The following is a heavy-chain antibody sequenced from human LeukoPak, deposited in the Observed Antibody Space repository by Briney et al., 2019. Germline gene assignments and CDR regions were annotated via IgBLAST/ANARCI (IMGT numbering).Heavy chain of an antibody. Sequence: GGSLRLSCAASGFTFSSYGMNWVRQAPGKGLEWVAVISYDGSNTYYAESVKGRFTISRDNFKNTLYLQMNDLSAEDTAVFYCSKVSGFKITFGAVIDWGQGTPVTVSS. CDR2: ISYDGSNT. D-gene: IGHD3-16*02. CDR1: GFTFSSYG. V-gene: IGHV3-30*18. J-gene: IGHJ4*02. CDR3: SKVSGFKITFGAVID.